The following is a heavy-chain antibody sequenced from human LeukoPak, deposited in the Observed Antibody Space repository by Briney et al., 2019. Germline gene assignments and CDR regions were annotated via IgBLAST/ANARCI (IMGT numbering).Heavy chain of an antibody. Sequence: SQTLSLTCTVSGGSISSSSYYWGWLRQPPGKGLEWIGSIYYSGSTYYNPSLNSRVTISVDTSKNQFSLKRGSVTAADTAVYYCYYYMDVWCKGTTVTVSS. CDR2: IYYSGST. J-gene: IGHJ6*03. V-gene: IGHV4-39*01. CDR3: YYYMDV. CDR1: GGSISSSSYY.